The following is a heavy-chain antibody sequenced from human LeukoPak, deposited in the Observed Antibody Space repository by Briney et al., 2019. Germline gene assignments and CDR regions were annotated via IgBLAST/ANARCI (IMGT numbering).Heavy chain of an antibody. V-gene: IGHV3-53*01. D-gene: IGHD3-3*01. J-gene: IGHJ4*02. Sequence: GGSLRLSCAASGFTVSSNYMSWVRQAPGKGLEWVSVIYSGGSTYYADSVKGRFTISRDNSKNTLYLQMNSLRAEDTAVYYCARDPHSGPDFWSGYYMIWGQGTLVTVSS. CDR2: IYSGGST. CDR1: GFTVSSNY. CDR3: ARDPHSGPDFWSGYYMI.